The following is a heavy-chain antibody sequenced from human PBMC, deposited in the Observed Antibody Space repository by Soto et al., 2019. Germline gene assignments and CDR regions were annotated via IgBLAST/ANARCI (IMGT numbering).Heavy chain of an antibody. CDR3: AREPLGEQWLVRANF. D-gene: IGHD6-19*01. J-gene: IGHJ4*02. CDR2: ISSSGSTI. V-gene: IGHV3-11*01. CDR1: GFTFSHYY. Sequence: GGSLRLSCAASGFTFSHYYMSWIRQAPGKGLEWVSYISSSGSTIYYADSVKGRTTISRDNAKNSLYLQMNSLRAEGTAVYFCAREPLGEQWLVRANFWGQGTLVTVSS.